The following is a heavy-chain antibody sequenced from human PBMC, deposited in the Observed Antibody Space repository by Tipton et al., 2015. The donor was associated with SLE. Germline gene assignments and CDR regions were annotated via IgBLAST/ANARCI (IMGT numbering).Heavy chain of an antibody. Sequence: LRLSCSVYGASFNGYYWTWVRQPPGKGLEWIGEINHFSGTKYNPSLKSRVTISVDTSKNQFSLKLSSVTAADTAVYYCARGGTLWYYYSYMDVWGKGTTVTVSS. CDR3: ARGGTLWYYYSYMDV. J-gene: IGHJ6*03. CDR2: INHFSGT. D-gene: IGHD3-16*01. V-gene: IGHV4-34*01. CDR1: GASFNGYY.